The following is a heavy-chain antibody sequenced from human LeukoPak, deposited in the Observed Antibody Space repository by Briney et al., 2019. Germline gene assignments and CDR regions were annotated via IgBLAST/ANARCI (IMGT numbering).Heavy chain of an antibody. CDR3: ARTKEDIVVVPDGLVYHYYYMDV. V-gene: IGHV3-30*01. Sequence: GGSLRLSCAASGFTFSSYSIHWVRQAPGKGLEWVAVISNDGSNKYYADTVKGRFTISRDNSKNTLYLQMNSLRAEDTAVYSCARTKEDIVVVPDGLVYHYYYMDVWGKGTTVTVSS. D-gene: IGHD2-15*01. J-gene: IGHJ6*03. CDR2: ISNDGSNK. CDR1: GFTFSSYS.